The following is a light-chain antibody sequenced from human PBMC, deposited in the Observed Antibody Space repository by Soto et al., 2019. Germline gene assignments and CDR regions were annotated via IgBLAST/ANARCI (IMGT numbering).Light chain of an antibody. CDR3: QQRINWPLT. J-gene: IGKJ4*01. V-gene: IGKV3-11*01. CDR2: DAV. Sequence: ETVLTQSPATLSLSPGERATLSCRASQSVSSYLAWYQQKPGQAPRLLIYDAVNRATGIPARFSGSGSGTDFTLTSGGLEPEDSGVYYCQQRINWPLTFGGGTRVEIK. CDR1: QSVSSY.